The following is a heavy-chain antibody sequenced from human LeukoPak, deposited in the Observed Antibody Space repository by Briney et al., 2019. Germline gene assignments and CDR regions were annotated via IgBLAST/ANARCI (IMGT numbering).Heavy chain of an antibody. J-gene: IGHJ4*02. CDR3: AKDRLGYDSSGYYFGY. D-gene: IGHD3-22*01. Sequence: GGSLRLSCAASGFTFSSYGMHWVRQAPGKGLEWVAVISYDGSDKYYADSVKGRFTISRDNSKNTLYLQMNSLSAEDTAVYYCAKDRLGYDSSGYYFGYWGQGTLVTVSS. V-gene: IGHV3-30*18. CDR1: GFTFSSYG. CDR2: ISYDGSDK.